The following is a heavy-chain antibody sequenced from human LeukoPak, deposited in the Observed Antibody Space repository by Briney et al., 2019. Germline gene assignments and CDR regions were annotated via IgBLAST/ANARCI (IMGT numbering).Heavy chain of an antibody. V-gene: IGHV3-48*03. J-gene: IGHJ4*02. D-gene: IGHD1-26*01. CDR2: ISSSGTYI. CDR1: GFTFSSYE. CDR3: ARGRGVVATTTQGD. Sequence: GGSLRLSCAVSGFTFSSYEMSWVRQAPGKGLEWVSYISSSGTYIYYADSVKGRFTISRDNAKNSLYLQMNSLRAEDTGVYYCARGRGVVATTTQGDWGQGTLVTVSS.